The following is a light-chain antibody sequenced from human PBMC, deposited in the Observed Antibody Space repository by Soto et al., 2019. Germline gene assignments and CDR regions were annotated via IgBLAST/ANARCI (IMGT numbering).Light chain of an antibody. Sequence: DIQLTQSQSFLSASVGDRVTITCRASQGIGSDLAWYQQKPGKAPKLLIYAASTLQSGVPSRFSGSGPGTEFTLTSSTLQPEAFATYYCQQLHSYPYTFGQGTKLEIK. CDR3: QQLHSYPYT. CDR1: QGIGSD. V-gene: IGKV1-9*01. J-gene: IGKJ2*01. CDR2: AAS.